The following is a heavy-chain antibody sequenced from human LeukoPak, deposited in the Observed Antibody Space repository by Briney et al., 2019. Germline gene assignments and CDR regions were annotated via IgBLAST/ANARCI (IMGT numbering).Heavy chain of an antibody. CDR1: GFSSCTSW. CDR2: IKQDGSGK. V-gene: IGHV3-7*05. Sequence: VGPLRLSCAASGFSSCTSWMSWVREAPGKGREWVGKIKQDGSGKYYVDSVKGRFTISRDNAKNSLSLQMNSLRAEDTAVYYCVKVRGIRYRTGWYHYFDLWGQGTLVTVSS. J-gene: IGHJ4*02. CDR3: VKVRGIRYRTGWYHYFDL. D-gene: IGHD6-19*01.